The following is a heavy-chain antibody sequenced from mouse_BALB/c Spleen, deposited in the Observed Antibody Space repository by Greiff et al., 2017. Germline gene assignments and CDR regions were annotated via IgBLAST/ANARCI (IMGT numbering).Heavy chain of an antibody. V-gene: IGHV1-9*01. CDR2: ILPGSGST. D-gene: IGHD1-1*01. CDR3: ANYYGSSYDYYAMDY. CDR1: GYTFSSYW. J-gene: IGHJ4*01. Sequence: VQLQQSGAELMKPGASVKISCKATGYTFSSYWIEWVKQRPGHGLEWIGEILPGSGSTNYNEKFKGKATFTADTSSNTAYMQLSSLTSEDSAVYYCANYYGSSYDYYAMDYWGQGTSVTVSS.